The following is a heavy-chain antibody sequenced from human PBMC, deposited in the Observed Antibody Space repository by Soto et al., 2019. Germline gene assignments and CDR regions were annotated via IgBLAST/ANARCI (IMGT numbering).Heavy chain of an antibody. CDR2: IYWDDDK. CDR3: AHRLDGGSPFDY. Sequence: QITLKESGPTLVKPTQTLTLTCTFSGFSLSTSGVGVGWIRQPPGKALEWLALIYWDDDKRYSPSLKSRLTITKDTSKHQVVLTTTNMDPVDTATYYCAHRLDGGSPFDYWGPGTLVTVSS. V-gene: IGHV2-5*02. D-gene: IGHD2-15*01. J-gene: IGHJ4*02. CDR1: GFSLSTSGVG.